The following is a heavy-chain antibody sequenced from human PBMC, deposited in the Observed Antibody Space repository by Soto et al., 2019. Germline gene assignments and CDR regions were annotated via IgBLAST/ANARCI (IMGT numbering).Heavy chain of an antibody. CDR1: GYTFTSYA. D-gene: IGHD3-3*01. CDR2: INAGNGNT. CDR3: ARVGHHDFWSGYYTGLFDY. Sequence: ASVKVSCKASGYTFTSYAMHWVRQAPGQRLEWMGWINAGNGNTKYSQKFQGRVTITRDTSASTAYMELSSLRSEDTAVYYCARVGHHDFWSGYYTGLFDYWGQGTLVTVSS. V-gene: IGHV1-3*01. J-gene: IGHJ4*02.